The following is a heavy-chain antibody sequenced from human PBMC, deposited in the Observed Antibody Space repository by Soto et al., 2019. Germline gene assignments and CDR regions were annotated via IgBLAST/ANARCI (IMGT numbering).Heavy chain of an antibody. D-gene: IGHD3-10*01. V-gene: IGHV3-74*01. CDR2: INSDGSST. CDR3: ARGSFSTGGYYAIDY. CDR1: GFTFSSYW. Sequence: GSLRLSCAASGFTFSSYWMHWVRQAPGKGLVWVSRINSDGSSTSYADSVKGRSTISRDNAKNTLYLQMNSLRAEDTAVYYCARGSFSTGGYYAIDYWGQGTLVTVSS. J-gene: IGHJ4*02.